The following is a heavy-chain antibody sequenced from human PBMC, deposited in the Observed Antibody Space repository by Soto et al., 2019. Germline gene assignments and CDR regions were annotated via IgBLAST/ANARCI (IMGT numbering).Heavy chain of an antibody. CDR1: GFISRSYW. Sequence: GGSLRLSCAASGFISRSYWMHWVRQVPGKGLVWVSRINGDGRSTSYADSVKGRFTISRDNAKNTLYLQMNSLRADDTAVYYCARDQYLADDAFDIWGQGAMVTVSS. V-gene: IGHV3-74*01. D-gene: IGHD2-2*01. J-gene: IGHJ3*02. CDR2: INGDGRST. CDR3: ARDQYLADDAFDI.